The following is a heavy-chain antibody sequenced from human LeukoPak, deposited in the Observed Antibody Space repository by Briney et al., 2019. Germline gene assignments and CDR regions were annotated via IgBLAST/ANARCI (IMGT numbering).Heavy chain of an antibody. J-gene: IGHJ6*02. D-gene: IGHD2-8*01. CDR2: ISWNSGTK. Sequence: SLRLACAASGFTFDDYGMHGVRHAPGKGLEWVSGISWNSGTKVYADSLKGRFTISRDNAKNSLYLQMNSLRGEDAALYYCAVLHYYAMDVWGQGTTVTVSS. CDR3: AVLHYYAMDV. V-gene: IGHV3-9*01. CDR1: GFTFDDYG.